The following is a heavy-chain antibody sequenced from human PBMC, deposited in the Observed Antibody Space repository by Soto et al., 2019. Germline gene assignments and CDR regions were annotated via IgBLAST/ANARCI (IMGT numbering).Heavy chain of an antibody. V-gene: IGHV3-33*03. Sequence: GGSLRLSCEASGFIFSSYGMHWVRQAPGKGLEWVAVIWYDGSNKNYADSVKGRFTITRDNSKNTLYLQMNSLRAEDTAVYYCASSISWGEGTMVTVYS. CDR1: GFIFSSYG. CDR2: IWYDGSNK. J-gene: IGHJ5*02. CDR3: ASSIS.